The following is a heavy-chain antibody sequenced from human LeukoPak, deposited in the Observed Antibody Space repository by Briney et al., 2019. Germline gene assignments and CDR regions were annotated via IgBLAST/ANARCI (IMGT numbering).Heavy chain of an antibody. Sequence: GGSLRPSCAASGFTFSTYSMNWVRQAPGKGLEWVSSISSGSDHIYYADSVKGRFTISRDNAKNSLYLQMDGLRAEDTAVFFCARNDYASSSGYDFWGQGTLVTVSS. CDR1: GFTFSTYS. CDR3: ARNDYASSSGYDF. D-gene: IGHD6-6*01. CDR2: ISSGSDHI. V-gene: IGHV3-21*01. J-gene: IGHJ4*02.